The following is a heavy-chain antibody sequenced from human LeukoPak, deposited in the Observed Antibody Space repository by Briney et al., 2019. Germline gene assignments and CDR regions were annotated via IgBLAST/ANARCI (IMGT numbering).Heavy chain of an antibody. Sequence: QPGGSLRLSCAASGFTFSSYGMHCVRQAPGKGLEWVAFIAEDGSIEKYTDSVEGRFTISRDNSNNTLYLRMNSLRAEDTGVYYCAKDRETTSSGTFDSWGQGTLVTVSS. V-gene: IGHV3-30*18. D-gene: IGHD1-1*01. CDR2: IAEDGSIE. J-gene: IGHJ4*02. CDR3: AKDRETTSSGTFDS. CDR1: GFTFSSYG.